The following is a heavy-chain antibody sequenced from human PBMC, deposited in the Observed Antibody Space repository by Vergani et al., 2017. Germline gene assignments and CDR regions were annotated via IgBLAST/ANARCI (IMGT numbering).Heavy chain of an antibody. CDR2: IDPSDSYT. Sequence: EVQLVQSGAEVKTPGESLRISCKGSAYSFTTYWISWVRQMPGKALEWMGRIDPSDSYTNYSPSFQGHVTISADKSISTAYLQWSSLKASDTAMYYCARPQGEGAVAGPDYFDYWGQGTLVTVSS. J-gene: IGHJ4*02. CDR1: AYSFTTYW. D-gene: IGHD6-19*01. V-gene: IGHV5-10-1*03. CDR3: ARPQGEGAVAGPDYFDY.